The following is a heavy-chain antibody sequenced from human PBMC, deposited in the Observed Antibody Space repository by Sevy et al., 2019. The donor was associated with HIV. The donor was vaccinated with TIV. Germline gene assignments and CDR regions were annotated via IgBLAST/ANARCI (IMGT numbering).Heavy chain of an antibody. J-gene: IGHJ3*01. Sequence: GGSLRLSCAASGFSFRDYAMSWVRQAPGKGLEWVSATGGRGGATYYADSVKGRFTISRDNSKNTLYLQMDSLRAEDTAVYYCAKDVVAVVGDAFDVWGQGTMVTVSS. D-gene: IGHD2-15*01. CDR3: AKDVVAVVGDAFDV. V-gene: IGHV3-23*01. CDR2: TGGRGGAT. CDR1: GFSFRDYA.